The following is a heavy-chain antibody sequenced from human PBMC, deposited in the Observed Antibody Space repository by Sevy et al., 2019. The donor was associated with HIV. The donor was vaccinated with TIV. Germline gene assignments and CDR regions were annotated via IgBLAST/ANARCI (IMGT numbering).Heavy chain of an antibody. Sequence: GGSLRLSCAASGFTFATYWMTWVRQAPGKGLEWVAYIKQDGTDKYYVDSVRGRFAISRDNAKNSLYLHMSGLRVEDTAVYYCARALADWGSFHYSSWGRGTLVIVSS. J-gene: IGHJ4*02. D-gene: IGHD3-16*02. CDR2: IKQDGTDK. CDR3: ARALADWGSFHYSS. V-gene: IGHV3-7*01. CDR1: GFTFATYW.